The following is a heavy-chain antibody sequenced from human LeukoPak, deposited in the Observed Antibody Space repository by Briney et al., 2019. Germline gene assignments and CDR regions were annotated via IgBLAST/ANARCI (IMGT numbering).Heavy chain of an antibody. CDR2: IYYSGST. CDR1: GGSISSSSYY. V-gene: IGHV4-39*07. D-gene: IGHD2-15*01. Sequence: SETLSLTCTVSGGSISSSSYYWGWIRQPPGKGLEWIGTIYYSGSTYYNPSLKSRVTISVDTSKNQFSLSLSSVTAADTAVYYCARESEYCSGGSCSSKIDYWGQGTLVTVSS. CDR3: ARESEYCSGGSCSSKIDY. J-gene: IGHJ4*02.